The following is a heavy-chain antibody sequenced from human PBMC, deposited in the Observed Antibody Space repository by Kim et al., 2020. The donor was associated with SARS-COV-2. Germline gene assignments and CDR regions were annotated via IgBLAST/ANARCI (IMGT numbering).Heavy chain of an antibody. CDR2: IKSKTDGGST. CDR1: GFTFSNAC. CDR3: TTIYGSMSSYYDYYGMDV. J-gene: IGHJ6*02. D-gene: IGHD3-10*01. V-gene: IGHV3-15*01. Sequence: GGSLRLSCAASGFTFSNACMSWVRQAPGKGLEWVGRIKSKTDGGSTDYAVPVKGRITISRDDSKNTLYLQMNILKTEDTAVYYCTTIYGSMSSYYDYYGMDVWGQGTTVTVSS.